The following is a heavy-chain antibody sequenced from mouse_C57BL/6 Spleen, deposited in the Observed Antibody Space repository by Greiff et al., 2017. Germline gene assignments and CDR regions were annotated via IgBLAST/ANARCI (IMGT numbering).Heavy chain of an antibody. Sequence: EVKLVESGGGLVKPGGSLKLSCAASGFTFSSYAMSWVRQTPEKRLEWVATISDGGSYTYYPDNVKGRFTISKDNAKNNLYLQMSHLKSEDTAMYYCARDGGDYDRGAWFAYWGQGTLVTVSA. CDR2: ISDGGSYT. CDR3: ARDGGDYDRGAWFAY. J-gene: IGHJ3*01. V-gene: IGHV5-4*01. CDR1: GFTFSSYA. D-gene: IGHD2-4*01.